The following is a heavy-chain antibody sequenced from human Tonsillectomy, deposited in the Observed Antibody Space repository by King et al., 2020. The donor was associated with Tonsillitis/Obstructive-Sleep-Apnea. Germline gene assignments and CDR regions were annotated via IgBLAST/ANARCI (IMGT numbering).Heavy chain of an antibody. CDR3: ARVASSLFYYYYMDV. CDR1: GFTFDDYG. CDR2: INWNGGST. V-gene: IGHV3-20*01. Sequence: QLVQSGGGVVRPGGSLRLSCAASGFTFDDYGMSWVRQAPGKGLEWVAGINWNGGSTGYADSVKGRFTISRDNAKNSLYLQMNSLRAEDTALYHCARVASSLFYYYYMDVWGKGTTVTVSS. J-gene: IGHJ6*03. D-gene: IGHD2-15*01.